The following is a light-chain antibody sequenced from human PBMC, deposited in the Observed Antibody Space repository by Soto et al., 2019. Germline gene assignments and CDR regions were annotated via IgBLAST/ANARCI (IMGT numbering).Light chain of an antibody. V-gene: IGKV3-15*01. Sequence: EIVMTQSPGTPSLSPGERVTLPCSASQSISFNLAWYQQKPGQAPRLLIYIASTRAAGIPARFSGSGSGTEFTLTISSLQSEDSAIYYCQQYNNWPSWTFGQGTKVDI. CDR3: QQYNNWPSWT. J-gene: IGKJ1*01. CDR1: QSISFN. CDR2: IAS.